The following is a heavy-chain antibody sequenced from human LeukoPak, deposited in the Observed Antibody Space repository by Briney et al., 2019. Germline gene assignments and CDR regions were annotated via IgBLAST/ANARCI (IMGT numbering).Heavy chain of an antibody. V-gene: IGHV1-18*01. CDR1: GYTFTGYG. CDR3: ARANRIPYYYDSSGYYYYYYGMDV. D-gene: IGHD3-22*01. CDR2: ISAYNGNT. J-gene: IGHJ6*02. Sequence: ASVKVSCKASGYTFTGYGISWVRQAPGQGLEWMGWISAYNGNTNYAQKFQGWVTMTRDTSISTAYMELSRLRSDDTAVYYCARANRIPYYYDSSGYYYYYYGMDVWGQGTTVTVSS.